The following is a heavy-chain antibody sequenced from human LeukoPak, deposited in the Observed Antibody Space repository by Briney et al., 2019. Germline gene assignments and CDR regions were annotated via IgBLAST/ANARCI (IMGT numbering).Heavy chain of an antibody. CDR1: GGSISSYY. V-gene: IGHV4-59*08. J-gene: IGHJ6*02. CDR2: IYDSGST. D-gene: IGHD6-13*01. Sequence: SETLSLTCTVSGGSISSYYWSWIRQPPGKGLEWIGYIYDSGSTNYNPSLKSRVTISVDTSKNQFSLKLSSVTAADTAVYYCARMLHLTSLIAAAGADYYYGMDVWGQGTTVAVSS. CDR3: ARMLHLTSLIAAAGADYYYGMDV.